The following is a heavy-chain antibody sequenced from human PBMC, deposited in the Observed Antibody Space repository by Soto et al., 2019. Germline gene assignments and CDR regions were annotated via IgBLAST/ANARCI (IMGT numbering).Heavy chain of an antibody. J-gene: IGHJ5*02. CDR2: ISGSGGST. D-gene: IGHD3-3*01. Sequence: GGSLRLSCEASIFTFSSYWMTWVRQAPGKGLEWVANISGSGGSTYYADSVKGRFTISRDNSKNTLYLQMNSLRAEDTAVYYCAKDGRVVTLNWFDPWGQGTLVTVSS. V-gene: IGHV3-23*01. CDR1: IFTFSSYW. CDR3: AKDGRVVTLNWFDP.